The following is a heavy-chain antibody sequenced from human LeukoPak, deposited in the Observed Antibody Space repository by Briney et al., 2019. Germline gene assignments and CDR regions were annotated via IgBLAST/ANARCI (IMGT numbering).Heavy chain of an antibody. J-gene: IGHJ5*02. CDR3: ARLGEGEQQLVNWFDP. CDR1: GGSISSSSYY. Sequence: SETLSLTCTVSGGSISSSSYYWGWIRQPPGKGLEWIGSIYYSGSTYYNPSLKSRVTISVDTSKIQFSLKLSSVTAADTAVYYWARLGEGEQQLVNWFDPWGKGTLSPSPQ. V-gene: IGHV4-39*01. D-gene: IGHD6-13*01. CDR2: IYYSGST.